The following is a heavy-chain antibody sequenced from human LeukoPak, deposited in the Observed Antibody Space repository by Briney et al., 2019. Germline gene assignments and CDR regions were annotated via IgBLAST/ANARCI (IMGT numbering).Heavy chain of an antibody. Sequence: PRASVKVSCKASGYTFTGYYMHWVRQAPGQGLEWMGWINPNSGGTNYAQKFQGRVTMTRDTSISTAYMELSRLRSDDTAVYYCASLGVPTTMVRGVIITNDYWGQGTLVTVSS. CDR3: ASLGVPTTMVRGVIITNDY. CDR2: INPNSGGT. D-gene: IGHD3-10*01. J-gene: IGHJ4*02. V-gene: IGHV1-2*02. CDR1: GYTFTGYY.